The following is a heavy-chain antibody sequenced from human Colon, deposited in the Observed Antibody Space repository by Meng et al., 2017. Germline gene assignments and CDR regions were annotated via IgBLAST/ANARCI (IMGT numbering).Heavy chain of an antibody. CDR1: GFTFSDTW. J-gene: IGHJ4*02. V-gene: IGHV3-15*05. Sequence: GESLKISCAASGFTFSDTWMSWVRQAPGKGLEWVGRIKRKTDGGTTDYVAPVKGRFTISRDDSKTTLYLQMNSLKIEDTAVYYCTAVGSSGDFRYWGQGTLVTGS. CDR3: TAVGSSGDFRY. CDR2: IKRKTDGGTT. D-gene: IGHD6-19*01.